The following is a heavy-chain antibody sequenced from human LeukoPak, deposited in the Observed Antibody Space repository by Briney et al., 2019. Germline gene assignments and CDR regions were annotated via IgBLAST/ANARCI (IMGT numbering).Heavy chain of an antibody. J-gene: IGHJ6*03. CDR1: GGSISSYY. V-gene: IGHV4-4*07. D-gene: IGHD3-9*01. CDR3: ARDNYDILTGYLNMDV. Sequence: PSETLSLTCTVSGGSISSYYWSWIRQPAGKGLEWIGRIYTSGSTNYNPSLKSRVTMSVDTSKNQFSLKLSSVTAADTAVYYCARDNYDILTGYLNMDVWGKGITVTVSS. CDR2: IYTSGST.